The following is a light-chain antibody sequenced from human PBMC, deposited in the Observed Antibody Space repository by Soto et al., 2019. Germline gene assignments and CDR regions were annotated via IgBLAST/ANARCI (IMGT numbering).Light chain of an antibody. CDR3: QQYNNWWT. J-gene: IGKJ1*01. V-gene: IGKV3-15*01. CDR2: GAS. CDR1: QSLSTN. Sequence: IAITQSPATLSVSPGDRATLSCRASQSLSTNLAWYQQKPGQAPRLLIYGASNRATGIPARFSGSGSGTEFPLTISSLQSEDFAVYYCQQYNNWWTFGQGTRVEIK.